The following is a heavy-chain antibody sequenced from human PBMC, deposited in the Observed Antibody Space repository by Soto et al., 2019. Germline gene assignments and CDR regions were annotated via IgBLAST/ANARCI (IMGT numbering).Heavy chain of an antibody. J-gene: IGHJ6*02. CDR1: GYTFTGYY. Sequence: ASVKVSCKASGYTFTGYYMHWVRQAPGQGLEWMGIINPSGGSTSYAQKFQGRVTMTRDTSTSTVYMELSSLRSEDTAVYYCARSGWNYGSGIDYYYYGMDVWGQGTTVTVSS. V-gene: IGHV1-46*01. D-gene: IGHD3-10*01. CDR3: ARSGWNYGSGIDYYYYGMDV. CDR2: INPSGGST.